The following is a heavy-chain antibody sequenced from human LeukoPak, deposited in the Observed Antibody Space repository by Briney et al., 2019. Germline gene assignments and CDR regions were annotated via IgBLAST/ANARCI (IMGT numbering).Heavy chain of an antibody. CDR2: IYYSGST. Sequence: ETLSLTCTVSGGSISGSSFYWGWIRQPPGKGLEWIGSIYYSGSTYYNPSLESRVTISADTSKNQFSLKLSSVTAADTAVYYCARLVGYCGSTSCPWMDVWGKGTTVTVSS. V-gene: IGHV4-39*01. CDR3: ARLVGYCGSTSCPWMDV. J-gene: IGHJ6*04. D-gene: IGHD2-2*01. CDR1: GGSISGSSFY.